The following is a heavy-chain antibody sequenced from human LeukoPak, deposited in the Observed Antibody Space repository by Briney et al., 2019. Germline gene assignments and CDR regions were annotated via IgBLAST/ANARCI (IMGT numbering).Heavy chain of an antibody. D-gene: IGHD6-19*01. CDR1: GYTFTNYG. CDR3: ARDIVVAGIVGY. Sequence: ASVKVFCKTSGYTFTNYGISWVRQAPGQGLEWMGWISAYNGNTNYAQKFQDRVTMTTDTSTSAAYMELRSLRSDDTAVYYCARDIVVAGIVGYWGQGTPVTVSS. J-gene: IGHJ4*02. CDR2: ISAYNGNT. V-gene: IGHV1-18*01.